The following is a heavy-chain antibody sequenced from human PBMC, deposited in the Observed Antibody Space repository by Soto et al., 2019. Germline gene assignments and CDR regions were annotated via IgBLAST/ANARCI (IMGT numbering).Heavy chain of an antibody. Sequence: SETLSLTCTVSGGSISSDDYYWSWIRQPPGKGLEWIGYIYYSGSSYYNPSLKSRVTISVDTSKNQFSLNLSSVTAADTAVYYCARDLLGYCSGNSCYDYYGMDVWGQGTTVTVSS. D-gene: IGHD2-15*01. CDR2: IYYSGSS. J-gene: IGHJ6*02. V-gene: IGHV4-30-4*02. CDR3: ARDLLGYCSGNSCYDYYGMDV. CDR1: GGSISSDDYY.